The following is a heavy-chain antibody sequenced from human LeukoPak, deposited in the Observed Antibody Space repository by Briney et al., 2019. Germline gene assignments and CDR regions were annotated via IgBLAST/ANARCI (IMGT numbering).Heavy chain of an antibody. CDR2: IKQDGSEK. V-gene: IGHV3-7*01. D-gene: IGHD3-22*01. CDR1: GFTFSSYW. Sequence: GGSLRLSCAASGFTFSSYWMSWVRQAPGKGLEWVANIKQDGSEKYYVDSVKGRFTISRDNAKNSLYLQMNSLRAEDTAVYYCVRDGDYYYDSSGYFYWGQGTLVTVSS. CDR3: VRDGDYYYDSSGYFY. J-gene: IGHJ4*02.